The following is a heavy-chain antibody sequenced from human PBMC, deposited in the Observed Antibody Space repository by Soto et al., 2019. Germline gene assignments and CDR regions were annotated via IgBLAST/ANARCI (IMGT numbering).Heavy chain of an antibody. Sequence: GGSLRLSCAASGFTFSSYGMHWVRQAPGKGLEWVAVIWYDGSNKYYADSVKGRFTISRDNSKNTLYLQMNSLRAEDTAVYYCARDPNYDILTGYSYYYGMDVWGQGTTVTVSS. CDR3: ARDPNYDILTGYSYYYGMDV. CDR1: GFTFSSYG. CDR2: IWYDGSNK. D-gene: IGHD3-9*01. V-gene: IGHV3-33*01. J-gene: IGHJ6*02.